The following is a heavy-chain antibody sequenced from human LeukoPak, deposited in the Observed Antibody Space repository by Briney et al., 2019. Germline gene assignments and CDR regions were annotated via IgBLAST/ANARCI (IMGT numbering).Heavy chain of an antibody. CDR2: ISVGGDT. J-gene: IGHJ4*02. Sequence: GGSLRLSCAASRFTFSNYPMSWVRQAPGKGLEWVSAISVGGDTYYADSVRGRFTISRDSSKSTLYMQMNSLRAEDTAIYYCAKDRAPITVFGVAPTASFDYWGQGTLVTVSS. CDR1: RFTFSNYP. V-gene: IGHV3-23*01. CDR3: AKDRAPITVFGVAPTASFDY. D-gene: IGHD3-3*01.